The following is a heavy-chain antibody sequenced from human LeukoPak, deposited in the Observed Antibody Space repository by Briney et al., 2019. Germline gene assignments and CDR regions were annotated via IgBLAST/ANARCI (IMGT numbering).Heavy chain of an antibody. CDR1: GFTVSSNY. CDR3: ATPGGYDSSGYPVY. V-gene: IGHV3-53*01. CDR2: IYSGGST. D-gene: IGHD3-22*01. J-gene: IGHJ4*02. Sequence: GGSLRLSCAASGFTVSSNYMSWVRQAPGKGLEWVSVIYSGGSTYYADSVKGRFTISRDNSKNTLYLQMNSLRAEDTAVYYCATPGGYDSSGYPVYWGQGTLVIVSS.